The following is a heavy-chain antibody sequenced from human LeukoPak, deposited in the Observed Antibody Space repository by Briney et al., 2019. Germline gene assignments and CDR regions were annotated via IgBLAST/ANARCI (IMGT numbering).Heavy chain of an antibody. CDR2: INHSGST. V-gene: IGHV4-34*01. CDR3: ARRLIQLWLLAPRNAFDI. CDR1: GESFSGYY. D-gene: IGHD5-18*01. Sequence: SETLSLTCAGYGESFSGYYWSWIRQPPGKGLEWIEEINHSGSTNYNPSLKSRVTISVDTSKNQFSLKLSSVTAADTSVYYCARRLIQLWLLAPRNAFDIWGQGTMVTVSS. J-gene: IGHJ3*02.